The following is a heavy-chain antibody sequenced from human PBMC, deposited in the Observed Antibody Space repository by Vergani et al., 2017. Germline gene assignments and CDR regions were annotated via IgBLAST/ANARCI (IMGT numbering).Heavy chain of an antibody. D-gene: IGHD2-2*01. CDR3: AKGVYCSSTSCYEGRGYYYGMGV. Sequence: EVQLLESGGGLVQPGGSLRLSRAASGFTFSSYAMSWVRQVPGKGLEWVSGISGSGGNTYYANSVKGRFTISRDNSKNTLYLQMNSLRADDTAVYYCAKGVYCSSTSCYEGRGYYYGMGVWGQGTTVTFSS. J-gene: IGHJ6*02. CDR1: GFTFSSYA. CDR2: ISGSGGNT. V-gene: IGHV3-23*01.